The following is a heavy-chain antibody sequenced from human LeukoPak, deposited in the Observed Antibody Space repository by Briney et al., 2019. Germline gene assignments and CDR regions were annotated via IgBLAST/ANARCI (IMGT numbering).Heavy chain of an antibody. CDR1: GFTFSSYG. V-gene: IGHV3-30*18. CDR3: AKEPGYYDSSGYYLSLIDY. D-gene: IGHD3-22*01. Sequence: GGSLRLSCAASGFTFSSYGMHWVRQAPGKGLEWVAVISYDGSNKYYADSVKGRFTISRDNSKNTLYLQMNSLRAEDTAVYYCAKEPGYYDSSGYYLSLIDYWGQGTLVTVSS. CDR2: ISYDGSNK. J-gene: IGHJ4*02.